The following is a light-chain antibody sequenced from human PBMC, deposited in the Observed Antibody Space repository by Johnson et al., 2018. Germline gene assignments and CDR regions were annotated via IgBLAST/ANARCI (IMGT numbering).Light chain of an antibody. Sequence: QSVLTQPPSVSAAPGQKVTISCSGSSSNIGNNYLSWYQQLPGTAPKLLIYENNKRPSGIPDRFSGAKSGQSATLGTTGIQTGDAAEYYSGTWDSSLSAGNVFGTGTKVTLL. V-gene: IGLV1-51*02. CDR2: ENN. CDR3: GTWDSSLSAGNV. CDR1: SSNIGNNY. J-gene: IGLJ1*01.